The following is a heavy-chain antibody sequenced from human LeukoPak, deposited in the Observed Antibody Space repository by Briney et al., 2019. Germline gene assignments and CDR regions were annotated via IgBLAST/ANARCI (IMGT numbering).Heavy chain of an antibody. J-gene: IGHJ4*02. D-gene: IGHD1-26*01. CDR2: ISSGSRTI. Sequence: GGSLRLSCAASVFTFSSYSMNWVRQAPGKGLEWISYISSGSRTIYYGDSVKGRFTVSRDNAKNSLYLQMRSLRAEDTAVYYCARESISGHRDFDYWGKGTLVTVSS. CDR3: ARESISGHRDFDY. CDR1: VFTFSSYS. V-gene: IGHV3-48*01.